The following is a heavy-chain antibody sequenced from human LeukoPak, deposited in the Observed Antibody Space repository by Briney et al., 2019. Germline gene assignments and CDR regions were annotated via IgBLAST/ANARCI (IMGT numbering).Heavy chain of an antibody. J-gene: IGHJ4*02. CDR2: ISGSGGTT. CDR1: GFTFNSYA. CDR3: ANRGYVTYYFDC. D-gene: IGHD5-18*01. V-gene: IGHV3-23*01. Sequence: PGGSLRLSCAASGFTFNSYAMTWVRQAPGKGLEWVSVISGSGGTTYYADSVKGRFTISRDNSKNTLYLQMNSLRAEDTAVYYCANRGYVTYYFDCWGQGTLVTVSS.